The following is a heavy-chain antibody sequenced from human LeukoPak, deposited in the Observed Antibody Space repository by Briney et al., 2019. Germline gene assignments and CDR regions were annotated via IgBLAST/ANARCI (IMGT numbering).Heavy chain of an antibody. CDR2: IDPNSGGT. V-gene: IGHV1-2*06. CDR3: ARRPPMSAADNWLDP. D-gene: IGHD6-13*01. J-gene: IGHJ5*02. CDR1: DYIFSGHF. Sequence: ASVNVSCKASDYIFSGHFIHWVRQAPGQGLEWIGRIDPNSGGTSFAPEFQGRVTMARDTSISTAYMEVTRLTSDDTAVYYCARRPPMSAADNWLDPWGQGTLVTVSS.